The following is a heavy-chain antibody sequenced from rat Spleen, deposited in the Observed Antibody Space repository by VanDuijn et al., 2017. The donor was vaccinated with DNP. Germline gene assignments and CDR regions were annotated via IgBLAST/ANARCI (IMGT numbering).Heavy chain of an antibody. V-gene: IGHV5-29*01. CDR3: ARHRTIMPYYYSMDA. D-gene: IGHD1-12*01. Sequence: EVQLVESDGGLVQPGRSLKVSCAASGFTFSDCYMAWVRQAPTKGLEWVATISYDGSSIYYRDSVKGRFTISKDNTKSTLYLQMDSLRSEDTATYYCARHRTIMPYYYSMDAWGQGASVTVSS. CDR1: GFTFSDCY. CDR2: ISYDGSSI. J-gene: IGHJ4*01.